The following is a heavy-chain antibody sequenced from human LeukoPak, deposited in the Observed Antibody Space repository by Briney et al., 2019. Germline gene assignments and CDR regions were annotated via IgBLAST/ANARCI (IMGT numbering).Heavy chain of an antibody. CDR2: VASDGSYK. CDR1: GSSFTYYS. J-gene: IGHJ4*02. V-gene: IGHV3-30*04. D-gene: IGHD6-19*01. CDR3: ARDTGWSPFY. Sequence: PGGCLRLSCAASGSSFTYYSPHWVRQTPGKGLEWVAHVASDGSYKWYADSVEGRFFISRDNSRNMVFLEMNSLRNEDTGVYFCARDTGWSPFYWGQGTLVTVSS.